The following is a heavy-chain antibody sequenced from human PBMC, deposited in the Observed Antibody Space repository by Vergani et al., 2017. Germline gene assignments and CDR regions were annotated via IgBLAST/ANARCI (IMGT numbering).Heavy chain of an antibody. V-gene: IGHV1-2*02. D-gene: IGHD2-2*01. Sequence: QVQLVQSGAEVKKPGASVKVSCKASGYTFTDYFMHWVRQTPGQGLEWLGWINPNSGGTNYAQKFQGRVTMTRDTSIRTAYMELSNLRADDTAVYYCARVGTSSNRDYLYCWGQGTVVTVSS. J-gene: IGHJ4*02. CDR1: GYTFTDYF. CDR3: ARVGTSSNRDYLYC. CDR2: INPNSGGT.